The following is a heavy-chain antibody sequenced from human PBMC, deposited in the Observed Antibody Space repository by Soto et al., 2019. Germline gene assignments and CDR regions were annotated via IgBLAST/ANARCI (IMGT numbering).Heavy chain of an antibody. V-gene: IGHV1-3*01. Sequence: QVQLVQSGAEVKKPGASVKVSCKASGYTFTSYAMHWVRQAPGQRLEWMGWINAGNGNTKYSQKFQGRVTITRDTSASTADMELSSLRSEDTAVYYCARSGCSGGSCSLLYYYYYGMDVWGQGTTVTVSS. CDR1: GYTFTSYA. D-gene: IGHD2-15*01. CDR3: ARSGCSGGSCSLLYYYYYGMDV. J-gene: IGHJ6*02. CDR2: INAGNGNT.